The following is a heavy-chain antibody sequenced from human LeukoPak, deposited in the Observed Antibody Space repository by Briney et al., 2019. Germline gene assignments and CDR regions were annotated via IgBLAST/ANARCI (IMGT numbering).Heavy chain of an antibody. CDR1: GHTFTSYG. CDR2: ISAYNGNT. J-gene: IGHJ6*02. D-gene: IGHD2-21*01. V-gene: IGHV1-18*01. Sequence: ASVKVSCTASGHTFTSYGISWVRQAPGQGLEWTGWISAYNGNTNYAQKLQGRVTMTTDTSTSTAYMELRSLRSDDTAVYYCASQYSRGMDVWGQGTTVTVSS. CDR3: ASQYSRGMDV.